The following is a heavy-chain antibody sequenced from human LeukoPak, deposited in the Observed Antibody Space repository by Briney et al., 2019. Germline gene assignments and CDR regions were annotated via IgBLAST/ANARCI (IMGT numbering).Heavy chain of an antibody. CDR2: ISGSGGST. J-gene: IGHJ6*02. Sequence: GGSLRLSCAASGFTFSSYAMSWVRQAPGKGLEWVSAISGSGGSTYYADSVKGRFTISRDNSKNTLYLQMNSLRAEDTAVYYCAKGLGCSSTSCPLPHYGMDVWGQGTTVTVSS. V-gene: IGHV3-23*01. CDR3: AKGLGCSSTSCPLPHYGMDV. D-gene: IGHD2-2*01. CDR1: GFTFSSYA.